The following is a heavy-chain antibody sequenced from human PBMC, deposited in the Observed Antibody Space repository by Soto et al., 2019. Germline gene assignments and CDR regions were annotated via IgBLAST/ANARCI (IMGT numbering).Heavy chain of an antibody. J-gene: IGHJ4*02. CDR3: ARGRASGSYYLLDY. D-gene: IGHD3-10*01. Sequence: ASVKVSCKASGNTFTSYDINWVRQATGHGLEWMGWINPNSGNIGYAQKFQGRVTMTRDTAIRTAYMEVSRLRSDDTAVYYCARGRASGSYYLLDYWGQGTLVTVS. V-gene: IGHV1-8*01. CDR2: INPNSGNI. CDR1: GNTFTSYD.